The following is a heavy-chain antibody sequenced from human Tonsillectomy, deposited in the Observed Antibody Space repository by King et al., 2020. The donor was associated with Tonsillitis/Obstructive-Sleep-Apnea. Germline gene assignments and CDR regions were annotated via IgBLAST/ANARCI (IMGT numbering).Heavy chain of an antibody. CDR1: GFTFGDYA. V-gene: IGHV3-49*03. J-gene: IGHJ4*02. CDR3: STLVGVAGKTHPTDY. D-gene: IGHD2-15*01. Sequence: VQLVESGGGLVEPGRSLRLSCTTSGFTFGDYAMSWFRQAPGKGLEGVGVIRSKAYGGTTEDAASVKGRFTISRDDSKSIAYLQMNSLKTEDTAVYFCSTLVGVAGKTHPTDYWGLGTLVTVSS. CDR2: IRSKAYGGTT.